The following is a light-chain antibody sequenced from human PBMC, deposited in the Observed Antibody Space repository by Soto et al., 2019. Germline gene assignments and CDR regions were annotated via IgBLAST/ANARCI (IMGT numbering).Light chain of an antibody. CDR3: PLSATPPIA. Sequence: TQNKENVSLSPGESATLSCRASQNVASNYLAWFQQRPGQAPRLLIYDASTRATGIPDRFSGSGSGTDFTLTISILEPEDFVVYCSPLSATPPIASAGGTKVDIK. V-gene: IGKV3-20*01. CDR2: DAS. CDR1: QNVASNY. J-gene: IGKJ4*01.